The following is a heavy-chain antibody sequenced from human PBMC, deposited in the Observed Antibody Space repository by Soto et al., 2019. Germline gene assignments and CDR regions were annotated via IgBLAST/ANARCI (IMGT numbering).Heavy chain of an antibody. CDR2: IYYSGST. CDR3: ARGDMVRAYNWFDP. Sequence: QVQLQESGPGLVKPSQTLSLTCTVSGGSISSGGYYWSWIRQHPGKGLEWIGYIYYSGSTYYNPSLKSRVTISVDTSKNQFSLKLSSVTAADTAVYYCARGDMVRAYNWFDPWGQGTLVTVSS. D-gene: IGHD3-10*01. CDR1: GGSISSGGYY. V-gene: IGHV4-31*03. J-gene: IGHJ5*02.